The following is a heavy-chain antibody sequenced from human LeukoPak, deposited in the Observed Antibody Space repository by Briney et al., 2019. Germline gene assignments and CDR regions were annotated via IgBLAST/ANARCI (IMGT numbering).Heavy chain of an antibody. V-gene: IGHV4-34*01. CDR3: ARGSDDYGDYKY. D-gene: IGHD4-17*01. CDR2: INHSGST. CDR1: GGSFSGYY. J-gene: IGHJ4*02. Sequence: PSETLSLTCAVYGGSFSGYYWSWIRQPPGKGLEWIGEINHSGSTNYNPSLKSRVTISVDTSKNQFSLKLSSVTAAGTAVYYCARGSDDYGDYKYWGQGTLVTVSS.